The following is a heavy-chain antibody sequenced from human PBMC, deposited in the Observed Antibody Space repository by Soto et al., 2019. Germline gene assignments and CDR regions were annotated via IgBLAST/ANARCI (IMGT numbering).Heavy chain of an antibody. Sequence: QVQLQESGPGLVKPSETLSLTCTVSGASISHYSCSWIRQSAGKGLEWIGRVNTRGTSHYNPSLRSRVAVSVDKSRNQFSLRVTSVTAADTALSDCVTESVDNWTYEVYWGQGTPVTASS. D-gene: IGHD1-7*01. V-gene: IGHV4-4*07. CDR1: GASISHYS. J-gene: IGHJ4*02. CDR3: VTESVDNWTYEVY. CDR2: VNTRGTS.